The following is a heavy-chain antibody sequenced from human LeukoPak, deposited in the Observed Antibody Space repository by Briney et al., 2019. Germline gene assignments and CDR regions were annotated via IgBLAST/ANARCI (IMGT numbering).Heavy chain of an antibody. V-gene: IGHV3-7*01. CDR3: ARDHGSGWYSYLDD. CDR2: IKQDGSEK. Sequence: PGGSLRLSCAASGFTFSSYGMHWVRQAPGKGLEWVANIKQDGSEKYYVDSVKGRFTISRDNAKNSLYLPMNSLRAEDTAVYYCARDHGSGWYSYLDDWGQGTLVTVSS. CDR1: GFTFSSYG. D-gene: IGHD6-19*01. J-gene: IGHJ4*02.